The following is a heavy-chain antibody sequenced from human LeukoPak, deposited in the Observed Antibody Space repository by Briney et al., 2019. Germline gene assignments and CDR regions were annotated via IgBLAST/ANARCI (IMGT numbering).Heavy chain of an antibody. CDR2: MNPNSGNT. Sequence: GESLKISCKGSGYSFTSYWIGWVRQATGQGLEWMGWMNPNSGNTGYAQKFQGRVTMTRNTSISTAYMELSSLRSEDTAVYYCARVPFYSSSWYRKGGLPSWFDPWGQGTLVTVSS. CDR1: GYSFTSYW. D-gene: IGHD6-13*01. V-gene: IGHV1-8*02. J-gene: IGHJ5*02. CDR3: ARVPFYSSSWYRKGGLPSWFDP.